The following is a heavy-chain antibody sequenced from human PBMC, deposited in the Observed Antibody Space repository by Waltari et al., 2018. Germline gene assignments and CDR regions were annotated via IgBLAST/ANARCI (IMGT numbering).Heavy chain of an antibody. CDR3: ARDPRRDGYNLGAFDI. V-gene: IGHV1-69*01. D-gene: IGHD5-12*01. CDR1: GGTFSSYA. Sequence: QVQLVQSGAEVKKPGSSVKVSCKASGGTFSSYAISWVRQAPGQGLEWKGGIIPIFGTANYAQKFQGRVTITADESTSTAYMELSSLRSEDTAVYYCARDPRRDGYNLGAFDIWGQGTMVTVSS. J-gene: IGHJ3*02. CDR2: IIPIFGTA.